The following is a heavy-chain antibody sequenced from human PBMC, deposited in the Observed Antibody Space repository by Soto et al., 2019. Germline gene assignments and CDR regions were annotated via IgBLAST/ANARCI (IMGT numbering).Heavy chain of an antibody. CDR2: IKSKTDGGTT. D-gene: IGHD4-17*01. V-gene: IGHV3-15*01. J-gene: IGHJ6*03. CDR3: TTAPVRSYGDYFPGGYYYYYMDV. CDR1: GFTFSNAW. Sequence: GGSLRLSCAASGFTFSNAWMSWVRQAPGKGLEWVGRIKSKTDGGTTDYAAPVKGRFTISRDDSKNTLYLQMNSLKTEDTAVYYCTTAPVRSYGDYFPGGYYYYYMDVWGKGTTVTVSS.